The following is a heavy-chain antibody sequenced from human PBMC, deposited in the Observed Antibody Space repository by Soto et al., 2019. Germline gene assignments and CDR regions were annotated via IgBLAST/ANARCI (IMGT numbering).Heavy chain of an antibody. J-gene: IGHJ5*02. CDR1: GGSFSGYS. V-gene: IGHV4-34*01. D-gene: IGHD2-2*01. CDR2: INHSGST. CDR3: ARGGYCSSTSCSPGFDH. Sequence: PXETLSLTCAVDGGSFSGYSWSWIRQPPGKGLDWIGEINHSGSTNYNPSLKSRVTISVDTSKNQFSLKLSSVTAADTAVYYCARGGYCSSTSCSPGFDHWGQGPLVTVSS.